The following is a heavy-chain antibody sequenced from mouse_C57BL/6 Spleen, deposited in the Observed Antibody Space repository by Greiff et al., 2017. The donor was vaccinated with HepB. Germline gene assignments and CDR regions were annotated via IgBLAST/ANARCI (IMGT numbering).Heavy chain of an antibody. CDR2: IYPGDGDT. J-gene: IGHJ3*01. CDR1: GYAFSSSW. V-gene: IGHV1-82*01. CDR3: ARLNSSGDVWFDY. Sequence: QVQLQQSGPELVKPGASVKISCKASGYAFSSSWMNWVKQRPGKGLEWIGRIYPGDGDTNYNGKFKGKATLTADKSSSTAYMQRSSLTSEDSAVYACARLNSSGDVWFDYWGQGTLVTVSA. D-gene: IGHD3-2*02.